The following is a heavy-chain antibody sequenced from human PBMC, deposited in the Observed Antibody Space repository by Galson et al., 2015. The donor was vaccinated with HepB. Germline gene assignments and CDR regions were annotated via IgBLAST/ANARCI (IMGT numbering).Heavy chain of an antibody. CDR2: IIPIFGTA. CDR3: ASRIGYCSSTSCYNYYYYYGMDV. CDR1: GGTFSSYA. D-gene: IGHD2-2*02. V-gene: IGHV1-69*13. J-gene: IGHJ6*02. Sequence: SVKVSCKASGGTFSSYAISWVRQAPGQGLEWMGGIIPIFGTANYAQKFQGRVTITADESTSAAYMELSSLRSEDTAVYYCASRIGYCSSTSCYNYYYYYGMDVWGQGTTVTVSS.